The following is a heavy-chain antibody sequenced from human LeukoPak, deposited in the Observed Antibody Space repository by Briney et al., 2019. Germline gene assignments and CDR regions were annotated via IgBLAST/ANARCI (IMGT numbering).Heavy chain of an antibody. Sequence: GRSLRLPCAASGFTFSSYAMHWVRQAPGKGLEWVAVISYDGSNKYYADSVKGRFTISRDNSKNTLYLQVNSLRAEDTAVYYCARDLAGSGYYFDYWGQGTLVTVSS. V-gene: IGHV3-30*04. CDR1: GFTFSSYA. CDR3: ARDLAGSGYYFDY. CDR2: ISYDGSNK. D-gene: IGHD6-19*01. J-gene: IGHJ4*02.